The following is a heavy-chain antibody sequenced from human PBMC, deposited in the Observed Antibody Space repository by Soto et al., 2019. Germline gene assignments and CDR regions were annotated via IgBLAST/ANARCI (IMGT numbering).Heavy chain of an antibody. Sequence: EVQLEESGGTLVQPGGSLRLSCAASGLPFSNYWMSWVRRAPGKGLEWVANIKQDGREKYYVDSVRGRFTISRDNAKNSLYLQMSSLRAEDTAVYYCTKVVGLAGQDWGQGTLVTVSS. V-gene: IGHV3-7*01. D-gene: IGHD6-19*01. J-gene: IGHJ4*02. CDR2: IKQDGREK. CDR3: TKVVGLAGQD. CDR1: GLPFSNYW.